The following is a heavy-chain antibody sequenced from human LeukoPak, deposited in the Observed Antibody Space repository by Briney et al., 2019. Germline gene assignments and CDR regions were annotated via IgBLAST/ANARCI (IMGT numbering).Heavy chain of an antibody. CDR2: IYYSGST. CDR3: AGGPSPLGVPDAFDI. J-gene: IGHJ3*02. D-gene: IGHD3-10*01. V-gene: IGHV4-31*03. CDR1: GGSISSGGYY. Sequence: SETLSLTCTVSGGSISSGGYYWSWIRQHPGKGLEWIGYIYYSGSTYYNPSLKSRVTISVDTSKNQFSLKLSSVTAADTAVYYCAGGPSPLGVPDAFDIWGQGTMVTVSS.